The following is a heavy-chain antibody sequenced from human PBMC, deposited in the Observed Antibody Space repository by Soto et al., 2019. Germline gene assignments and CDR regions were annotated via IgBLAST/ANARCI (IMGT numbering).Heavy chain of an antibody. D-gene: IGHD6-13*01. CDR3: ANLLNVAAAGTPHYYGVDV. CDR2: ISFDGSKT. Sequence: VQLVESGGGVVQPGRSLRLSCAASGFTFSIYAMNWVRQAPGKGLEWVAFISFDGSKTYYADSVKGRFTISRDNSRNTVYLQMNNLRTGDAAVYHCANLLNVAAAGTPHYYGVDVWGQGTTVTVS. CDR1: GFTFSIYA. J-gene: IGHJ6*02. V-gene: IGHV3-30-3*01.